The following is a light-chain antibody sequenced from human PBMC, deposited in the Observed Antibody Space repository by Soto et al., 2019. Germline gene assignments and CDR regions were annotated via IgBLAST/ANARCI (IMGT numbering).Light chain of an antibody. V-gene: IGLV2-8*01. Sequence: QSVLTQPLSAAGSPGQSATISCTGTSSDVGGYNYVSWYQQYPGKAPKLMIYEVSKRPSGVPDRFSGSKSGNTASLTVSGLQAEDEADYYCSSYAGSSTWVFGGGTKLTVL. J-gene: IGLJ2*01. CDR3: SSYAGSSTWV. CDR2: EVS. CDR1: SSDVGGYNY.